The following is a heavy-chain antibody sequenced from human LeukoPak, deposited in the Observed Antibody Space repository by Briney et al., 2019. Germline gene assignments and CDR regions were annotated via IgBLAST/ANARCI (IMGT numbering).Heavy chain of an antibody. D-gene: IGHD2-8*01. CDR2: IYHDRTT. CDR3: VGRGLYGGTWLFEY. V-gene: IGHV4-4*02. J-gene: IGHJ4*02. Sequence: PSETLSLTCTVSGDSITAPKWWSWVRQALGEGLEWIGEIYHDRTTSFNPSLKSRLTISVGKSANQFFLNLNSVSATDTAVYYCVGRGLYGGTWLFEYWGQGALVTVSS. CDR1: GDSITAPKW.